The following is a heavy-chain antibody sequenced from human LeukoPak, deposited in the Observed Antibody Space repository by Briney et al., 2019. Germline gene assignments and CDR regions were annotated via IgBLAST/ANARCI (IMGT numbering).Heavy chain of an antibody. V-gene: IGHV1-69*04. CDR2: IIPILGIA. J-gene: IGHJ5*02. CDR1: GGTFSSYA. CDR3: ARGPIVVVPAATNWFDP. Sequence: ASVKVSCKASGGTFSSYAISWVRQAPGQGLEWTGRIIPILGIANYAQMFQGRVTITAGKSTSTAYMELSSLRSEDTAVYYCARGPIVVVPAATNWFDPWGQGTLVTVSS. D-gene: IGHD2-2*01.